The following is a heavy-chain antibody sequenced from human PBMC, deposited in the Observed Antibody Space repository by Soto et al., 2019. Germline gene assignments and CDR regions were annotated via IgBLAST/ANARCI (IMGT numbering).Heavy chain of an antibody. V-gene: IGHV3-23*01. CDR2: ISGSGGST. Sequence: HPGVSLRLSCAASGFTFSSYAMSWVRQAPGKGLEWVSAISGSGGSTYYADSVKGRFTISRDNSKNTLYLQMNSLRAEDTAVYYCAKDQKYQLLFEVLYNFDYWGQGTLVTVSS. J-gene: IGHJ4*02. CDR1: GFTFSSYA. CDR3: AKDQKYQLLFEVLYNFDY. D-gene: IGHD2-2*01.